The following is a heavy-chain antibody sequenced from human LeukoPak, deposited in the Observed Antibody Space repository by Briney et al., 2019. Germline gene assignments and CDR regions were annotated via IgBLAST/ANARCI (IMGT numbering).Heavy chain of an antibody. CDR2: ISYDGSNK. V-gene: IGHV3-30-3*01. Sequence: PGRSLRLSCAASGFTFSTYAMHWVRQGPGKGLEWVAVISYDGSNKYYADSVKGRFTISRDNSKNTLYLQMSSLSAEDTAVYYCARDKRVGATRSLDYWGQGTLVTVSS. CDR3: ARDKRVGATRSLDY. CDR1: GFTFSTYA. J-gene: IGHJ4*02. D-gene: IGHD1-26*01.